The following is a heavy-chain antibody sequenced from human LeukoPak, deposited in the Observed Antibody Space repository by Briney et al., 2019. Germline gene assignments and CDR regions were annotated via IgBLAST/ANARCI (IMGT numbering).Heavy chain of an antibody. J-gene: IGHJ4*02. Sequence: GGSLRLSCAASGFTFDDYAMHWVRQAPGKGLEWVSGISWNSGSKGYADSVKGRFAISRDNAKNSLYLQMNSLRAEDTALYYCATRDSSGYFNCWGQGTLVTVSS. D-gene: IGHD3-22*01. CDR1: GFTFDDYA. CDR3: ATRDSSGYFNC. V-gene: IGHV3-9*01. CDR2: ISWNSGSK.